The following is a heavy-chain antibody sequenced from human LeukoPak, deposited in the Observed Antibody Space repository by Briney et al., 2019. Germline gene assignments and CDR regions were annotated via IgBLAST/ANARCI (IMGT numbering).Heavy chain of an antibody. J-gene: IGHJ4*02. CDR3: AKWGDYDVLTGYYVSDF. Sequence: SGGSLRLSCAASGFIFSNYAMYWVRQAPAKGLEWVSAISGRRDNTYYAVSVKGRFTISRDSSKNTLYLQMNSLRADDTAVYYCAKWGDYDVLTGYYVSDFWGQGALVTVSS. D-gene: IGHD3-9*01. CDR1: GFIFSNYA. CDR2: ISGRRDNT. V-gene: IGHV3-23*01.